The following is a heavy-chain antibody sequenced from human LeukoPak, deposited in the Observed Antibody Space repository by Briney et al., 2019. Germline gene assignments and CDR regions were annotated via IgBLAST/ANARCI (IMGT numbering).Heavy chain of an antibody. D-gene: IGHD2-2*01. J-gene: IGHJ4*02. CDR2: INPNSGGT. V-gene: IGHV1-2*02. CDR1: GYTFTDYY. CDR3: ARTYCSSTSCPAAFDY. Sequence: SVKVSCKASGYTFTDYYMHWVQQAPGQGFQWMGWINPNSGGTNYAQKFQGRDTMTRDTSISTAYMELSRLRSDDTAVYYCARTYCSSTSCPAAFDYWGQGTLVTVSS.